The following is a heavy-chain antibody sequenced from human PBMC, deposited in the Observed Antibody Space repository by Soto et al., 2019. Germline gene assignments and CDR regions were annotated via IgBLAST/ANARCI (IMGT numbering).Heavy chain of an antibody. D-gene: IGHD1-26*01. V-gene: IGHV3-30-3*01. Sequence: QVQLVESGGGVVQPGRSLRLSCAASGFTFSSYTMHWVRQAPGEGLDWVAIISDDGVHKFYADSVKGRFTISRDNSKNTLFLQMNGLRGEDTAVYYGATKTLGATRNLGRWGQGSLVTVSS. J-gene: IGHJ4*02. CDR3: ATKTLGATRNLGR. CDR2: ISDDGVHK. CDR1: GFTFSSYT.